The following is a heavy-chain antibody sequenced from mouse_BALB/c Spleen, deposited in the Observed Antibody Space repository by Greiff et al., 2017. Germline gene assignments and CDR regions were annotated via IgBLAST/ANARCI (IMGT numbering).Heavy chain of an antibody. D-gene: IGHD1-1*01. Sequence: EVQGVESGGGLVKPGGSLKLSCAASGFTFSSYAMSWVRQTPEKRLEWVATISSGGSYTYYPDSVKGRFTISRDNAKNTLYLQMSSLRSEDTAMYYCARPYYYGSIYAMDYWGQGTSVTVSS. CDR1: GFTFSSYA. CDR3: ARPYYYGSIYAMDY. V-gene: IGHV5-9-3*01. J-gene: IGHJ4*01. CDR2: ISSGGSYT.